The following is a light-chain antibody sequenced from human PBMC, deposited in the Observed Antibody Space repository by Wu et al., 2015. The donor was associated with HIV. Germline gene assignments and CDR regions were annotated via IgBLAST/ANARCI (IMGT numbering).Light chain of an antibody. CDR3: QQLNSFPLT. CDR1: QDVFTY. V-gene: IGKV1-9*01. J-gene: IGKJ5*01. CDR2: DAS. Sequence: IQLTQSPSSLSASIGDRVNITCRASQDVFTYLAWYQQTPGKAPRVLIYDASTLQSGVSSRFSGSGSGAEFTLTISGLQREDFAIYFCQQLNSFPLTFGQGSRLEI.